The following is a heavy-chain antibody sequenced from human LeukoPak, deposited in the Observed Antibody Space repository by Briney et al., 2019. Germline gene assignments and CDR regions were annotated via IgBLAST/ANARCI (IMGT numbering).Heavy chain of an antibody. CDR2: INPNSGGT. Sequence: ASVKVSCXASGYTFTGYYMHWVRQAPGQGLGWMGRINPNSGGTNYAQKFQGRVTMTRDTSISTAYMELSRLRSDDTAVYYCARGPYCTNGVCSDNWFDPWGQGTLVTVSS. CDR1: GYTFTGYY. J-gene: IGHJ5*02. V-gene: IGHV1-2*06. D-gene: IGHD2-8*01. CDR3: ARGPYCTNGVCSDNWFDP.